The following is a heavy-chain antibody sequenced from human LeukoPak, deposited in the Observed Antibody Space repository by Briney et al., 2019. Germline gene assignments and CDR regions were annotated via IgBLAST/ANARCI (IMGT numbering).Heavy chain of an antibody. CDR1: RGTFSSYD. D-gene: IGHD1-1*01. Sequence: SVKVSCKASRGTFSSYDISWVRQAPGQGLEWMGGIIPIFGTANYAQKFQGRVTITADESTSTAYMELSSLRSEDTAVYYCANRRRASRGYGMDVWGQGITVTVSS. V-gene: IGHV1-69*13. J-gene: IGHJ6*02. CDR2: IIPIFGTA. CDR3: ANRRRASRGYGMDV.